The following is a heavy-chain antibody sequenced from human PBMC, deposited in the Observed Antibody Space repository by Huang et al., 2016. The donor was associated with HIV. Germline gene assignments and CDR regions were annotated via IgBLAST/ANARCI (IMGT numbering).Heavy chain of an antibody. D-gene: IGHD3-10*01. CDR3: ARLIGSPSFYYGLDV. CDR2: IYPGDSDT. Sequence: EVQLVQSGAEVKKPGESLKISCKGSGYRFRSNWIGWVRQMPGKGLEWMGNIYPGDSDTRHSPSFEGQVTIAADKSIKTAYLQWSSLKASDTAMYYCARLIGSPSFYYGLDVWGQGTTVTVSS. V-gene: IGHV5-51*01. CDR1: GYRFRSNW. J-gene: IGHJ6*02.